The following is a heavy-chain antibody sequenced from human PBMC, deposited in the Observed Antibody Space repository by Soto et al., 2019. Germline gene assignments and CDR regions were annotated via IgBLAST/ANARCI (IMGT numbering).Heavy chain of an antibody. CDR1: GYGFTSYW. CDR2: IYPGASDT. J-gene: IGHJ6*02. CDR3: ARLVRGRETDYGMDV. D-gene: IGHD3-10*02. Sequence: GESLKISCKGSGYGFTSYWIGWVRQMPGKGLEWMGIIYPGASDTRYSPSFQGQVTISADKSISTAYLQWSSLKASDTAMYYCARLVRGRETDYGMDVWGQGTTVTVSS. V-gene: IGHV5-51*01.